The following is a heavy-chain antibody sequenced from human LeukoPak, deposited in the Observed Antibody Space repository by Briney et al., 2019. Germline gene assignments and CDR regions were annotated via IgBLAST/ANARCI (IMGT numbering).Heavy chain of an antibody. CDR3: AKDNPLPL. D-gene: IGHD1-14*01. V-gene: IGHV3-7*04. J-gene: IGHJ4*02. Sequence: PGGSLRLSCAVSGFSFKNAWMSWVRQAPGKGLEWVANIKQDGTKTYYVDSVKGRFTISRDNAKNSVYLQMNSLRAEDTAVYFCAKDNPLPLWGQGTLVSVSS. CDR2: IKQDGTKT. CDR1: GFSFKNAW.